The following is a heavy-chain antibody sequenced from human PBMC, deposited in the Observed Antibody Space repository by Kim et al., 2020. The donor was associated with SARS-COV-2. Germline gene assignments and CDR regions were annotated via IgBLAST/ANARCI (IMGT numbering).Heavy chain of an antibody. CDR1: GYTFTGYY. CDR2: INPNSGGT. J-gene: IGHJ4*02. CDR3: ARAPSLFYRTSEVFDY. Sequence: ASVKVSCKASGYTFTGYYMHWVRQAPGQGLEWMGWINPNSGGTNYAQKFQGRVTMTRDTSISTAYMELSRLRSDDTAVYYCARAPSLFYRTSEVFDYWGQGTLVTVSS. V-gene: IGHV1-2*02. D-gene: IGHD2-2*01.